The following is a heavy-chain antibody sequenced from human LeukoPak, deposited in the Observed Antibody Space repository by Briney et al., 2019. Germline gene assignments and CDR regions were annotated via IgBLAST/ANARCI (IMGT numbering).Heavy chain of an antibody. D-gene: IGHD1-1*01. Sequence: QPGGSLRLSCAASGFTFSSYAMSWVRQAPGKGLEWVSAISGSGGSTYYADSVKGRFTISRDNSKNTLYLQMNSLRAEDTAVYYCVRDFSRTRLERPFDYWGQGTLVTVSS. CDR2: ISGSGGST. CDR1: GFTFSSYA. J-gene: IGHJ4*02. CDR3: VRDFSRTRLERPFDY. V-gene: IGHV3-23*01.